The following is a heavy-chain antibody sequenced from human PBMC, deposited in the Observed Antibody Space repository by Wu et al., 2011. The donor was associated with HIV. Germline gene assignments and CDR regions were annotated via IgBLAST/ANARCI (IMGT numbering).Heavy chain of an antibody. CDR1: GDSLTKYA. D-gene: IGHD6-13*01. V-gene: IGHV1-69*14. CDR3: ARSGEAAEYYYYYMNV. J-gene: IGHJ6*03. CDR2: IIPNSGTT. Sequence: QVLLVQSGAEVKTPGSSVKVSCKASGDSLTKYAFSWVRQAPGQGLEWMGGIIPNSGTTNYARKFQGRVMVSADRSTTTVHMELRSLRSEDTAVYYCARSGEAAEYYYYYMNVWARDTVTVSS.